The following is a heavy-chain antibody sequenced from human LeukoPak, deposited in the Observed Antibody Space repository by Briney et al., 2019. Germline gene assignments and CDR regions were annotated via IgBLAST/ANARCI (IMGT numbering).Heavy chain of an antibody. CDR2: ISSSSSYI. J-gene: IGHJ4*02. Sequence: PGGSLRLSCAASGFTFSSYSMNWVRQAPGKGLEWVSSISSSSSYIYYADSVKGRFTISRDNAKNSLYLQMNSLRAEDTAVYYCARGGKLWFGELLYWAYWGQGTLVTVSS. CDR3: ARGGKLWFGELLYWAY. CDR1: GFTFSSYS. D-gene: IGHD3-10*01. V-gene: IGHV3-21*01.